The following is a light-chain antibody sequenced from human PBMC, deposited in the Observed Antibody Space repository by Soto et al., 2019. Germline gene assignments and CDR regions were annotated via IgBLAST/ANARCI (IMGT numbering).Light chain of an antibody. CDR2: DAS. CDR3: QQRISWPLT. Sequence: EIVLTQSRGPLSLSPGQRATLSYRASQSLESSLVWYQQKPGQAPRLLIYDASNRVTGIPARFSGSGSGTDFTLTISSLQPADFAIYYCQQRISWPLTVGGGTKVDIK. V-gene: IGKV3-11*01. CDR1: QSLESS. J-gene: IGKJ4*01.